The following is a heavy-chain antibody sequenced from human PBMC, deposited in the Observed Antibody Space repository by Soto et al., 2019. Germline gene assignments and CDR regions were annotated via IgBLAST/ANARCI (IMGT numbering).Heavy chain of an antibody. D-gene: IGHD3-3*01. J-gene: IGHJ4*02. CDR1: GFTFSSDS. CDR3: AKWSYLDY. V-gene: IGHV3-48*02. CDR2: ISRSSNLV. Sequence: GGSLRLSCAASGFTFSSDSMDWVRQAPGKGLEWISYISRSSNLVYYADSVKGRFTISRDNAQNTLYLQMNSLRDEDTAVYYCAKWSYLDYWGQGTRVTVSS.